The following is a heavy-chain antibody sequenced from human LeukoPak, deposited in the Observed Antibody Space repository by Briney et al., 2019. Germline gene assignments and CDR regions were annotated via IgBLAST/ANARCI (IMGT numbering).Heavy chain of an antibody. CDR3: ARDPIGGSGWYPYFDH. CDR2: INSDGSST. V-gene: IGHV3-74*01. J-gene: IGHJ4*02. D-gene: IGHD6-19*01. Sequence: PGGSLRLSCAASGFTFSSYWMHWVRQAPGKGLVWVSRINSDGSSTTYADSAKGRFTISRDNAKNTLYLQMNSLRAEDTAVYYCARDPIGGSGWYPYFDHWGQGTLVTVSS. CDR1: GFTFSSYW.